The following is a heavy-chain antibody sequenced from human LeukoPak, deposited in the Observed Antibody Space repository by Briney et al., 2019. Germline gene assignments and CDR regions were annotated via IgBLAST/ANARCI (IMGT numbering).Heavy chain of an antibody. V-gene: IGHV3-30*18. CDR3: AKGARGDTVTSIVGLNWFDP. Sequence: GGSLRLSCAASGITFRSYGMHWVRQAPGKGLEWVAVISYDGSHKYYADSVKGRFSISRDNSTNTLYLQMNSLRADDTAVYYCAKGARGDTVTSIVGLNWFDPWGQGTLVTVSS. CDR1: GITFRSYG. D-gene: IGHD4-17*01. J-gene: IGHJ5*02. CDR2: ISYDGSHK.